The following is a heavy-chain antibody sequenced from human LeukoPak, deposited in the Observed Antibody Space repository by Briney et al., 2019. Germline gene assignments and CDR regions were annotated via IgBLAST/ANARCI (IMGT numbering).Heavy chain of an antibody. V-gene: IGHV3-7*01. CDR1: GFTFTAYW. J-gene: IGHJ5*02. D-gene: IGHD3-3*01. CDR3: AKDARDDFWSGYYKGGWFDP. Sequence: PGGSLRLSCAASGFTFTAYWMSWVRQAPGKGLEWVANINQDGSEKYYVDSVKGRFTISRDNSKNTLYLQMNSLRAEDTAVYYCAKDARDDFWSGYYKGGWFDPWGQGTLVTVSS. CDR2: INQDGSEK.